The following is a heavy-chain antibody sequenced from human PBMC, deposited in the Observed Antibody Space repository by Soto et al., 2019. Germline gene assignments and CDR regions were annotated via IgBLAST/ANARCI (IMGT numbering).Heavy chain of an antibody. Sequence: GGSLRLSCAAPGFTFSSYAMSWVRQAPGKGLEWVSAISGSGGSTYYADSVKGRFTISRDNSKSTLYLQMNSLRAEDTAVYYCAKGESNYGPGYYYYGMDVWGQGTTVTVSS. CDR3: AKGESNYGPGYYYYGMDV. CDR1: GFTFSSYA. CDR2: ISGSGGST. J-gene: IGHJ6*02. D-gene: IGHD4-4*01. V-gene: IGHV3-23*01.